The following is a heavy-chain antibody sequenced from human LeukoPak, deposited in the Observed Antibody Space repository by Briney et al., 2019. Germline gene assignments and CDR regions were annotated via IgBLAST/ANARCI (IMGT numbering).Heavy chain of an antibody. CDR2: FYTSGST. V-gene: IGHV4-4*07. CDR3: ARGGYGDYGDAFDI. CDR1: GGSIRSYY. D-gene: IGHD4-17*01. Sequence: SETLSLTCTFSGGSIRSYYWSWIRQPAGKGREWIGRFYTSGSTKYNPSLKSRVTMSADTSKNQFSLGLSSVTAADTAVYFCARGGYGDYGDAFDIWGQGTMVTVSS. J-gene: IGHJ3*02.